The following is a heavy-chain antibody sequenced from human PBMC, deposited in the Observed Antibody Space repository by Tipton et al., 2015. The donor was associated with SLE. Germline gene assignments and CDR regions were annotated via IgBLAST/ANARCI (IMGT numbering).Heavy chain of an antibody. CDR2: IADTGSP. V-gene: IGHV4-34*01. CDR3: ARGPFQRWPPGAY. CDR1: GGSFSGYH. Sequence: TLSLTCAVYGGSFSGYHWTRFRQPPGQGLEWIGGIADTGSPNYNPSLKSRVTISLDTSKSQFSLLLNSLTAADTAVYYCARGPFQRWPPGAYWGQGTLVTVSS. J-gene: IGHJ4*02. D-gene: IGHD6-19*01.